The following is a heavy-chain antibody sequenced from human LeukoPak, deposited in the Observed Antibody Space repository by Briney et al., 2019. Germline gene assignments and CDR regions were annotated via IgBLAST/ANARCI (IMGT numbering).Heavy chain of an antibody. D-gene: IGHD6-6*01. Sequence: GASVKVSCKASGYTFTSYDINWVRQATGQGLEWMGWMNPNSGNTGYAQKFQGRVTITRNTSISTAYMELSSLRSEDTAVYYCARGALYSSSRPMDVWGKGTTVTVSS. V-gene: IGHV1-8*03. J-gene: IGHJ6*03. CDR3: ARGALYSSSRPMDV. CDR2: MNPNSGNT. CDR1: GYTFTSYD.